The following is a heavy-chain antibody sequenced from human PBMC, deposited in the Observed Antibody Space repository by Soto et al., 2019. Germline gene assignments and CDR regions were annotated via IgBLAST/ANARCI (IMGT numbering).Heavy chain of an antibody. D-gene: IGHD5-12*01. CDR1: GHTFFTSD. Sequence: QGHLVQSGVEVKTPGASVKVSCQASGHTFFTSDISWGRQAPGQGLEWMGWISTYSGDTKYAQKFQGRVTMTTDTSTTTAYLELRSLRSDDTAVYYCARHHGPTTSENWFDPWGQGTLVTVSS. CDR2: ISTYSGDT. CDR3: ARHHGPTTSENWFDP. V-gene: IGHV1-18*01. J-gene: IGHJ5*02.